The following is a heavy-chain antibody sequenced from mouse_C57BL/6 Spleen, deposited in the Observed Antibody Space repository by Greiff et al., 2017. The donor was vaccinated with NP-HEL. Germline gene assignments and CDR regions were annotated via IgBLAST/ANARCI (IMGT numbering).Heavy chain of an antibody. D-gene: IGHD1-1*01. CDR3: ARGGPAMVYGSSYESWYFDV. CDR1: GYSITSGYY. J-gene: IGHJ1*03. V-gene: IGHV3-6*01. Sequence: EVQLQESGPGLVKPSQSLSLTCSVTGYSITSGYYWNWIRQFPGNKLEWMGYISYDGSNNYNPSLKNRISITRDTSKNQFFLKLNSVTTEDTATYYCARGGPAMVYGSSYESWYFDVWGTGTTVTVSS. CDR2: ISYDGSN.